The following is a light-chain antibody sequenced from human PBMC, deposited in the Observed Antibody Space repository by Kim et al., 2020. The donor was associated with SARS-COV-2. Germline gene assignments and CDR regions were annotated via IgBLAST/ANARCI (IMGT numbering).Light chain of an antibody. Sequence: EIVMTQSPAPLSVSPGDRATLSCRASQSVSSKLAWYQHKPGQAPRLLIYAASTRAPGIAARFSGSGSGTEFTLTINSLQSEDFAVYYCQQYNNRPPWTFGQGTKVDIK. J-gene: IGKJ1*01. CDR1: QSVSSK. V-gene: IGKV3-15*01. CDR3: QQYNNRPPWT. CDR2: AAS.